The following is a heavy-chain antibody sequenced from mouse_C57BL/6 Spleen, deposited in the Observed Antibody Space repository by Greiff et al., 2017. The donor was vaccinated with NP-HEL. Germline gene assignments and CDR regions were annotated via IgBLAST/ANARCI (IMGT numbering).Heavy chain of an antibody. CDR3: ARGDWDPLFDY. CDR2: ISYDGSN. V-gene: IGHV3-6*01. Sequence: VQLKQSGPGLVKPSQSLSLTCSVTGYSITSGYYWNWIRQFPGNKLEWMGYISYDGSNNYNPSLKNRISITRDTSKNQFFLKLNSVTTEDTATYYCARGDWDPLFDYWGQGTTLTVSS. J-gene: IGHJ2*01. D-gene: IGHD4-1*01. CDR1: GYSITSGYY.